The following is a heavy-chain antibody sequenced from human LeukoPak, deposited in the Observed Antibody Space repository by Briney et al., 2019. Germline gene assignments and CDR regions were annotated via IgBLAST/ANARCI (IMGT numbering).Heavy chain of an antibody. CDR3: AKEKLLWFGEPRES. D-gene: IGHD3-10*01. J-gene: IGHJ4*02. CDR1: GFTFSSYG. Sequence: GRSLRLSCAASGFTFSSYGMHWVRQAPGKGLEWVAVISYDGSNKYYADSVKGRFTISRDNSKNTLYLQMNSLRAEDTAVYYCAKEKLLWFGEPRESWGQGTLVTVSS. V-gene: IGHV3-30*18. CDR2: ISYDGSNK.